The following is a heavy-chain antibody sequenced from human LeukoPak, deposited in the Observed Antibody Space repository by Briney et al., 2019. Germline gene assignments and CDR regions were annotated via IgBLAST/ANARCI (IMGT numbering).Heavy chain of an antibody. J-gene: IGHJ4*02. Sequence: SETLSLTCAVYGGSISDYSWTWIRQSPGKALEWIGEIIHSGSSHYNPSLKSRVTISVDTSKNQFSLKLTSVTAADTAVYFCARGSPGYWGEGTLVTVSS. CDR3: ARGSPGY. V-gene: IGHV4-34*01. CDR2: IIHSGSS. CDR1: GGSISDYS.